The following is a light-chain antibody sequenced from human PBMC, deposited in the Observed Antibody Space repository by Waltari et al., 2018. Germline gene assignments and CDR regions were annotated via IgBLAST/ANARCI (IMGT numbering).Light chain of an antibody. Sequence: DIQMTQSPSSLSASLGDRVTITCQVSQDIGNFLNWYRQRPGKSPNLLIYAASTLETGVPSRFSGSGSGTHFTLTISTVQPEDIATYYCQQYDRFPHIFGQGTKLDIK. CDR2: AAS. CDR3: QQYDRFPHI. J-gene: IGKJ2*01. V-gene: IGKV1-33*01. CDR1: QDIGNF.